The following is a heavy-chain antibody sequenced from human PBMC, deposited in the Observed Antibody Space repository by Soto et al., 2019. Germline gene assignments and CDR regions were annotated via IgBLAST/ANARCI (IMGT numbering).Heavy chain of an antibody. J-gene: IGHJ6*02. CDR1: GDSVSSNSAA. V-gene: IGHV6-1*01. CDR3: TKQKGVRRTYSCMDV. Sequence: SQTLSLTCAISGDSVSSNSAAWNWIRHSPSRGLEWLGRAYYRSQWYYDSAVSVRSRITVIPDTSKNQFSLQLNSVTPEDTAVYYFTKQKGVRRTYSCMDVWGQGTTVTVSS. CDR2: AYYRSQWYY. D-gene: IGHD6-13*01.